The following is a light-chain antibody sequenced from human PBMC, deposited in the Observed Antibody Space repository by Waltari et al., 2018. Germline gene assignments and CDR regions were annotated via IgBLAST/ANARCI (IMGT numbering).Light chain of an antibody. J-gene: IGLJ2*01. CDR3: SSYTTSSTVV. V-gene: IGLV2-14*01. Sequence: QSALTQPASVSGSPGQSIAISCTGTSSDVGAYNSVSWYRQHPGKAPNVMIYGVSNRPSGVSNRFSGSKSGNTASLTISGLQAEDEADYYCSSYTTSSTVVFGGGTKVTVL. CDR1: SSDVGAYNS. CDR2: GVS.